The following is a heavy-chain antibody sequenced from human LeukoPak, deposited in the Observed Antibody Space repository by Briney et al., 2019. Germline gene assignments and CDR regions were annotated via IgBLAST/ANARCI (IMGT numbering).Heavy chain of an antibody. D-gene: IGHD5-18*01. CDR3: ARHTGGYSYGYLSTGFDY. Sequence: SETLSLTCTVSGGSISSYYWSWIRQPAGKGLEWIGRIYTSGSTNYNPSLKSRVTMSVDTSKNQFSLMLSSVTAADTAVYYCARHTGGYSYGYLSTGFDYWGQGTLVTVSS. CDR2: IYTSGST. V-gene: IGHV4-4*07. J-gene: IGHJ4*02. CDR1: GGSISSYY.